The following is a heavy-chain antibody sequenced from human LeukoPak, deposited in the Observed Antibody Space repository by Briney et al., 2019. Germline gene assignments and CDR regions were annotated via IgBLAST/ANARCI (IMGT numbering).Heavy chain of an antibody. CDR2: INPNCGGT. J-gene: IGHJ4*02. V-gene: IGHV1-2*02. CDR3: ARGRLYYDSSGYYLTNSIDY. Sequence: ASVKVSCKASGYTFAGYNMHSGRQAPGHELEWMGWINPNCGGTKYAQKFQGRVTMTRDTSISTAYMELSRLRSDDTAVYYCARGRLYYDSSGYYLTNSIDYWGQGTLVTVPS. D-gene: IGHD3-22*01. CDR1: GYTFAGYN.